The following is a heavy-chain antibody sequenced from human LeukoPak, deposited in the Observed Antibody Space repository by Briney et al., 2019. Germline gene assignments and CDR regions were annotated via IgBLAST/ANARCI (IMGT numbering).Heavy chain of an antibody. J-gene: IGHJ4*02. D-gene: IGHD5-18*01. Sequence: PSETLSLTCAVSGGSISSSNWWSWVRQPPGKGLERIGEIYHSGSTNYNPSLKSRVTISVDKSKNQFSLKLSSVTAADTAVYYCARDPGYTAMPFDYWGQGTLVTVSS. CDR3: ARDPGYTAMPFDY. CDR2: IYHSGST. CDR1: GGSISSSNW. V-gene: IGHV4-4*02.